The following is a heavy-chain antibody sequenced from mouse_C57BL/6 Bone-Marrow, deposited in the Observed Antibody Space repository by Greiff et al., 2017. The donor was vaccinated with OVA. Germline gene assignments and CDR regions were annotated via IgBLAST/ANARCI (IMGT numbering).Heavy chain of an antibody. Sequence: VKVVESGPELVKPGASVKLSCKASGYTFTSYDINWVKQRPGQGLEWIGWIYPRDGSTKYNEKFKGKATLTVDTSSSTAYMELHSLTSEDSAVYFCAREDTTVVARGDFDYWGQGTTLTVSS. J-gene: IGHJ2*01. CDR2: IYPRDGST. V-gene: IGHV1-85*01. CDR3: AREDTTVVARGDFDY. D-gene: IGHD1-1*01. CDR1: GYTFTSYD.